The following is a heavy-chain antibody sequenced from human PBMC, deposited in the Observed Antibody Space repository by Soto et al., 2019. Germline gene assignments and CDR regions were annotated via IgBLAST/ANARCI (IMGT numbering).Heavy chain of an antibody. J-gene: IGHJ4*02. D-gene: IGHD3-3*01. Sequence: GASVKVSCKASGYTFTGYYMHWVRQAPGQGLEWMGWINPNSGGTNYAQKFQGWVTMTRDTSISTAYMELSRLRSDDTAVYFCARSLGTTDTIFGVVIKKSPPLLYFDYWGQGTLVTVSS. CDR1: GYTFTGYY. CDR3: ARSLGTTDTIFGVVIKKSPPLLYFDY. V-gene: IGHV1-2*04. CDR2: INPNSGGT.